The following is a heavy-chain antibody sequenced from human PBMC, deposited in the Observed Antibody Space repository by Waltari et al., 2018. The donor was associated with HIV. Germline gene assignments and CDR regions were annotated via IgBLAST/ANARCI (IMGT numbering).Heavy chain of an antibody. V-gene: IGHV3-53*01. Sequence: EVQLVESGGGLIEPGGSLRLSCAASGLTVSSNYMSWVRQAPGKGLEWVSVIYSGGSRYYADSVKGRFTISRENSKNTLSLHMNSLGPEDTAVYYCARDPRSSGYYGMDVWGQGTTVTVSS. CDR3: ARDPRSSGYYGMDV. CDR1: GLTVSSNY. J-gene: IGHJ6*02. D-gene: IGHD1-26*01. CDR2: IYSGGSR.